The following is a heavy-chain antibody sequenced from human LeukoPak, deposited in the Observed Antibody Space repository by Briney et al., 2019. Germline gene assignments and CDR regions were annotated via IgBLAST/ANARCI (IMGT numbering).Heavy chain of an antibody. J-gene: IGHJ4*02. CDR2: IYHSGST. CDR1: GYSISSGYY. D-gene: IGHD6-6*01. V-gene: IGHV4-38-2*02. Sequence: KTSETLSLTCTVFGYSISSGYYWGWIRQPPGKGLEWIGRIYHSGSTYYNPSLKIRGTISVDPSKNQFSLKLSSVTAAAAAVYYCARWPVGCRTAPTCSSFSFFDYWGQGTLVTVSS. CDR3: ARWPVGCRTAPTCSSFSFFDY.